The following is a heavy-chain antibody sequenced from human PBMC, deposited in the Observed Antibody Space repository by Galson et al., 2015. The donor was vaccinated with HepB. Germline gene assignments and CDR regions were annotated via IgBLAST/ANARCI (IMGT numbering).Heavy chain of an antibody. J-gene: IGHJ3*02. CDR3: AKVNLELILFSAFDI. CDR1: GFTFDDYA. D-gene: IGHD1-26*01. V-gene: IGHV3-9*01. Sequence: SLRLSCAASGFTFDDYAMHWVRQAPGKGLEWVSGISWNSGSIGYADSVKGRFTISRDNAKNSLYLQMNSLRAEDTALYYCAKVNLELILFSAFDIWGQGTMVTVSS. CDR2: ISWNSGSI.